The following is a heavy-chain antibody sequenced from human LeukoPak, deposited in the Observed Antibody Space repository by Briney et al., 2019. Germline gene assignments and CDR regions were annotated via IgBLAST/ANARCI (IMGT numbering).Heavy chain of an antibody. D-gene: IGHD1-26*01. CDR3: ATGYYEPFAT. J-gene: IGHJ5*02. Sequence: KPSETLSLTCSVSGASLSSYYWDWLRQSPGKGLEWIGYISDTGKTDSNPSLKSRVTISLGTSKTQSSLRLRSVTAAASAVYYCATGYYEPFATWGPGILVTVSS. CDR1: GASLSSYY. CDR2: ISDTGKT. V-gene: IGHV4-59*01.